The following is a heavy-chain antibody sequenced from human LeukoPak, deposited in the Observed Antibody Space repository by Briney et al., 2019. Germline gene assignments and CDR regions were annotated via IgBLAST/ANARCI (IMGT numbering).Heavy chain of an antibody. J-gene: IGHJ4*02. D-gene: IGHD2-15*01. CDR3: ARRLDLGSIVVVVAATGCFDY. Sequence: GGSLRLSCAASGFTFRSYAMSWVRQAPGKGLEWVSSISGSGGSTYYADSVKGRFTISRDNSKNTLYLQMNSLRAEDTAIYYCARRLDLGSIVVVVAATGCFDYWGPGTLVTVSS. V-gene: IGHV3-23*01. CDR1: GFTFRSYA. CDR2: ISGSGGST.